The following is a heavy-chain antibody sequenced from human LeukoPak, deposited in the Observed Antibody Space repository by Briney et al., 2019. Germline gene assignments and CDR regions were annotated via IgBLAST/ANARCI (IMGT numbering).Heavy chain of an antibody. CDR3: ARCRAAVAGCDY. V-gene: IGHV6-1*01. D-gene: IGHD6-19*01. CDR2: TYYRSKWYN. Sequence: SQTLSLTCAISGDTFSSNSAAWNWIRQSSSRGLEWLGRTYYRSKWYNDYAISVKSRITINPDTSKNQFSLQLNSVTPEDTAVYYCARCRAAVAGCDYWGQGTLVTVSS. J-gene: IGHJ4*02. CDR1: GDTFSSNSAA.